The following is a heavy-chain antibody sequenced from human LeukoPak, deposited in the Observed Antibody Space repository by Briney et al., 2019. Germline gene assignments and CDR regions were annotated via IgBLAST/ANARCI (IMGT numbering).Heavy chain of an antibody. CDR3: AKKSYYYDSGGYPSPLDY. D-gene: IGHD3-22*01. Sequence: GGSLRLSCAASGFTFSSYAMSWVRQAPGKGLEWVSDISGGGGSTYYADSVKGRFTISRDNSKNTLYLQMNSLRAEDTAVYYCAKKSYYYDSGGYPSPLDYWGQGTLVTVSS. J-gene: IGHJ4*02. V-gene: IGHV3-23*01. CDR1: GFTFSSYA. CDR2: ISGGGGST.